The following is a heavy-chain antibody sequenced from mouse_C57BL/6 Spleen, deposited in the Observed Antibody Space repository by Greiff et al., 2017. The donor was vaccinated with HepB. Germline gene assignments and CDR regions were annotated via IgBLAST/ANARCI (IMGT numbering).Heavy chain of an antibody. CDR3: ARSATVVYYYAMDY. Sequence: QVQLQQPGAELVRPGTSVKLSCKASGYTFTSYWMHWVKQRPGQGLEWIGVIDPSDSYTNYNQKFKGKATLTVDTSSSTAYMQLSSLTSEDSAVYYCARSATVVYYYAMDYWGQGTSVTVSS. J-gene: IGHJ4*01. CDR1: GYTFTSYW. V-gene: IGHV1-59*01. CDR2: IDPSDSYT. D-gene: IGHD1-1*01.